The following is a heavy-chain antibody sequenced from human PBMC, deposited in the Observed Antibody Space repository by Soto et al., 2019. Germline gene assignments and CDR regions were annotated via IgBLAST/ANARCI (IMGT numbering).Heavy chain of an antibody. J-gene: IGHJ4*02. CDR1: GVTVSSNY. CDR2: IYSGGIT. CDR3: ARHGYNYGGGYFDY. V-gene: IGHV3-66*04. Sequence: EVQLVESGGGLVQPGGSLRLSCAASGVTVSSNYMSWVRQAPGEGLEWGSGIYSGGITYYADSVKGRFTISRDNSKNTLYLQMNSLRAEDTAVYYCARHGYNYGGGYFDYWGQGTLVTVSS. D-gene: IGHD5-18*01.